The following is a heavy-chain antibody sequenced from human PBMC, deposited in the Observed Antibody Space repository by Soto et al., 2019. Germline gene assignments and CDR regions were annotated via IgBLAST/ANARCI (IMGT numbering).Heavy chain of an antibody. J-gene: IGHJ5*02. CDR2: IYWDDDK. CDR3: APYNGSDTGKFFDP. D-gene: IGHD5-12*01. V-gene: IGHV2-5*02. CDR1: GFSLSTSGVG. Sequence: QITLKESGPTLVKPTQTLTLTCTFSGFSLSTSGVGVGWIRQPPGKALEWLALIYWDDDKRYSPSLKSRLTITKDTSKNQVVLTMTNMDPVDTATYYCAPYNGSDTGKFFDPWGQGTLVTVSS.